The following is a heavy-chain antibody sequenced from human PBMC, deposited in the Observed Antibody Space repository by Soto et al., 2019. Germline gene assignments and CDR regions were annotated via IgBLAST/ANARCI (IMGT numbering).Heavy chain of an antibody. CDR2: ISSNGYI. CDR1: GFNFNSYT. CDR3: ARDCSGGSCYPGMDV. Sequence: GGSLRLSCAASGFNFNSYTINWVRQAPGKRLEWLLSISSNGYIFSTDSVRGRFTISRDNAKNSVYLQINSLRAEDTAVYFCARDCSGGSCYPGMDVWGQGTTVTVSS. J-gene: IGHJ6*02. V-gene: IGHV3-21*01. D-gene: IGHD2-15*01.